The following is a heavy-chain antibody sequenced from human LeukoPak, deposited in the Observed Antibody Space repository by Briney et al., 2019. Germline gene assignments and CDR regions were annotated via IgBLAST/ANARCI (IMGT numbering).Heavy chain of an antibody. CDR1: GVAIRNSW. J-gene: IGHJ1*01. V-gene: IGHV3-7*01. CDR2: IHPDGGVQ. D-gene: IGHD2-15*01. CDR3: ASTFPYCSADDGAL. Sequence: GGSLRLSCLASGVAIRNSWMSWVRQAPGKGLEWVANIHPDGGVQNHVDSVKGRFTISRDNAKNSLYLQISNLRAEETAVYYCASTFPYCSADDGALGGQGTLVSVPS.